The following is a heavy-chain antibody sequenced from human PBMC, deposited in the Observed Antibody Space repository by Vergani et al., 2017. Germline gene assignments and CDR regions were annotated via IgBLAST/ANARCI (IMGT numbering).Heavy chain of an antibody. CDR3: AREERRGYSYGLANYFDY. CDR1: GGSFSGYY. D-gene: IGHD5-18*01. V-gene: IGHV4-34*01. CDR2: INHSGST. J-gene: IGHJ4*02. Sequence: QVQLQQWGAGLLKPSETLSLTCAVYGGSFSGYYWSWIRQPPGKGLEWIGEINHSGSTNYNPSLESRVTISVDTSKNQFSLKLSSVTAADTAVYYCAREERRGYSYGLANYFDYWGQGTLVTVSS.